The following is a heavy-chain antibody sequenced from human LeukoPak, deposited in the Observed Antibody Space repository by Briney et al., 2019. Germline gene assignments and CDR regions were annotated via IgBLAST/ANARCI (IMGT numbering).Heavy chain of an antibody. V-gene: IGHV3-23*01. CDR2: ISASGGNT. J-gene: IGHJ4*02. D-gene: IGHD6-19*01. Sequence: PGGSLRLSCAASGFTFSSYAMSWVRQAPGRGLEWVSAISASGGNTYYADSVKGRFTISRDNSKNTLHLQMNSLRAEDTALYYCAKDPTIAVAHFDYWGQGTLVTVSS. CDR1: GFTFSSYA. CDR3: AKDPTIAVAHFDY.